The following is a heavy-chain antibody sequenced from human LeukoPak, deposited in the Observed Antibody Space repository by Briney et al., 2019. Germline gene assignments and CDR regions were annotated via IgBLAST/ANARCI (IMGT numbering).Heavy chain of an antibody. J-gene: IGHJ3*02. CDR2: IMPIFPTP. CDR1: GDTLRRYA. CDR3: AVPSRFRGACDI. V-gene: IGHV1-69*01. Sequence: GASVKVSCKASGDTLRRYAISWVRQAPGQGLEWMGGIMPIFPTPDYAQKFQGRLTITVDEDTGTTYMELNSLRFEDTAMYYCAVPSRFRGACDIWGQGTMVTVSS. D-gene: IGHD2-2*01.